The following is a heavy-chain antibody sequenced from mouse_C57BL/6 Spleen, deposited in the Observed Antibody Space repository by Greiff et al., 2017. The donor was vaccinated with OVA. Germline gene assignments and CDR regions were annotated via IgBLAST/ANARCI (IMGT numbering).Heavy chain of an antibody. D-gene: IGHD2-1*01. J-gene: IGHJ1*03. CDR2: IDPETGGT. CDR1: GYTFTDYE. CDR3: TRHYGNPFGSFYV. Sequence: QVQLQQSGAELVRPGASVTLSCKASGYTFTDYEMHWVKQTPVHGLEWIGAIDPETGGTAYNQKFKGKAILTADKTSSTAYMELRSLTSEDSAVYDCTRHYGNPFGSFYVWRRGTAVTVSS. V-gene: IGHV1-15*01.